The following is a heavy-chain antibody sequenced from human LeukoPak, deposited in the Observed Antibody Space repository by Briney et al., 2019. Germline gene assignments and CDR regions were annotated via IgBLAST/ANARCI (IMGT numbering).Heavy chain of an antibody. CDR3: ARDIYYYDSSGYPDNYYYYMDV. D-gene: IGHD3-22*01. J-gene: IGHJ6*03. CDR1: GGTFSSYA. V-gene: IGHV1-69*04. Sequence: ASVKVSCKASGGTFSSYAISWVRQAPGQGLEWMGRIIPILGIANYAQKFQGRVTITADKSTSTAYMELSSLRSEDTAAYYCARDIYYYDSSGYPDNYYYYMDVWGKGTTVTVSS. CDR2: IIPILGIA.